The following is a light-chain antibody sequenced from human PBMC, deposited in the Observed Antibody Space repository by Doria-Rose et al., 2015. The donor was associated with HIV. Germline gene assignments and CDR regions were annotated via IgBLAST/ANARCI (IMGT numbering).Light chain of an antibody. CDR2: DGS. Sequence: LTQSPGTLSLSPGERATLSCRASQSFSSTYLACYQQKPGQDPSLLIYDGSARATGIPDRCSAIGSGTDFTLTINRLEPEDFALYYCHQYGTSWTFGQGTKVEI. V-gene: IGKV3-20*01. J-gene: IGKJ1*01. CDR3: HQYGTSWT. CDR1: QSFSSTY.